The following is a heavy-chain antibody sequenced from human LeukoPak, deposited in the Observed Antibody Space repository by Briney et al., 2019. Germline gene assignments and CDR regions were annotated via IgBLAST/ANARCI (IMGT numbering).Heavy chain of an antibody. CDR2: ISGSGAGT. V-gene: IGHV3-23*01. J-gene: IGHJ4*02. Sequence: PGGSLGLSCAASGFTFSSYAMSWVRQAPGKGLEWVSAISGSGAGTYYADSVKGRFTISRDNSKNTLYLQMNSLRAEDTAVYYCAKNITYYFDYWGQGTLVTVSS. CDR1: GFTFSSYA. CDR3: AKNITYYFDY. D-gene: IGHD1/OR15-1a*01.